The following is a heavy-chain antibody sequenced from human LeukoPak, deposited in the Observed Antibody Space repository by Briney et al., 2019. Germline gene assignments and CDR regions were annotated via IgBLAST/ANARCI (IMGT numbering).Heavy chain of an antibody. J-gene: IGHJ4*02. CDR1: GGSFSGYY. CDR2: INHSGST. CDR3: ARRGWELLFDY. D-gene: IGHD1-26*01. V-gene: IGHV4-34*01. Sequence: SETLSLTCAVYGGSFSGYYWSWIRQPPGKGLEWIGEINHSGSTNYNPSLKSRVTISVDTSKNQFSLKLSSVTAADTAVYYCARRGWELLFDYWGQGTLVTVSS.